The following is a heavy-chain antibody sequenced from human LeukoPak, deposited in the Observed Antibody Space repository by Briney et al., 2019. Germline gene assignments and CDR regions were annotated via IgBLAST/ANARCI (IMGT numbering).Heavy chain of an antibody. D-gene: IGHD1-26*01. CDR1: GGSISSYY. CDR2: IYYRAST. V-gene: IGHV4-59*01. CDR3: ARAYSGSYSPFDY. J-gene: IGHJ4*02. Sequence: SETLSLTCTVSGGSISSYYWSWIRQPPGEGLGWSGYIYYRASTNYNPSLKSRVTISVDTSKNQFSLKLSSVTAADTAVYYCARAYSGSYSPFDYWGQGTLVTVSS.